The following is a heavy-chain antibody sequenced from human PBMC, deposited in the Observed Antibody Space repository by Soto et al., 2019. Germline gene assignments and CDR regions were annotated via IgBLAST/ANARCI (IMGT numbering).Heavy chain of an antibody. D-gene: IGHD5-18*01. CDR2: ISPYNGKT. CDR3: AREQTKWLQDACDM. Sequence: QGQLVQSGGEVKEPGASVRVSCKASGYTLINYGINWVRQAPGQGLEWLGWISPYNGKTEYAQKLQGRVTMTTDTSRSTVYMELRSLRSDDTAVYYCAREQTKWLQDACDMWGQGTMVTVSS. CDR1: GYTLINYG. J-gene: IGHJ3*02. V-gene: IGHV1-18*01.